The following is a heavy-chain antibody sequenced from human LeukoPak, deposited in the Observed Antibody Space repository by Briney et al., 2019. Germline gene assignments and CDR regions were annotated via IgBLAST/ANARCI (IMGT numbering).Heavy chain of an antibody. CDR1: GDTFSSYA. D-gene: IGHD5-24*01. Sequence: SVKVSCKASGDTFSSYAISLVRQAPGQGLEWMGRIIPIFGTANYAQKFQGRVTITTDESTSTAYMELSSLRSEDTAVYYCASPRRDGYDYFDYWGQGTLVTVSS. V-gene: IGHV1-69*05. J-gene: IGHJ4*02. CDR3: ASPRRDGYDYFDY. CDR2: IIPIFGTA.